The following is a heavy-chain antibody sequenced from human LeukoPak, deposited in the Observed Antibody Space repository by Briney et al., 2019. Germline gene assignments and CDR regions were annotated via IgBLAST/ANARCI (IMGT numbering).Heavy chain of an antibody. CDR1: GFTFSSYS. CDR2: ISSSSSYI. Sequence: GGSLRLSCAASGFTFSSYSMSWVRQAPGKGLEWVSSISSSSSYIYYADSVKGRFTISRDNAKSSLYLQMNSLRAEDTAVYYCAREYYDSSGSSYYMDVWGKGTTVTVSS. V-gene: IGHV3-21*01. CDR3: AREYYDSSGSSYYMDV. D-gene: IGHD3-22*01. J-gene: IGHJ6*03.